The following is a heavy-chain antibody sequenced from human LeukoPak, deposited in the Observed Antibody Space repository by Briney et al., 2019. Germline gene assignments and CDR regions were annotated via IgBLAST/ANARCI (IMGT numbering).Heavy chain of an antibody. Sequence: SETLSLTCTVSGYSISSGYYWGWIRQPPGKGLEWIGNIYHSGSTYYKPSLKSRVTISLDTSKNQFSLKLNSVTAADSAVYYCVRGGGLYVWGSYPFFWGQGTLVTVSS. CDR3: VRGGGLYVWGSYPFF. CDR1: GYSISSGYY. D-gene: IGHD3-16*02. CDR2: IYHSGST. J-gene: IGHJ4*02. V-gene: IGHV4-38-2*02.